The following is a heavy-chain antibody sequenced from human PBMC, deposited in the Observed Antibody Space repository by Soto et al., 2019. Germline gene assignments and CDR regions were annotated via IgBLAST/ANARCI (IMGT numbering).Heavy chain of an antibody. J-gene: IGHJ4*02. V-gene: IGHV4-39*01. CDR1: GGSISSSSYY. Sequence: QLQLQESGPGLVKPSETLSLTCTVSGGSISSSSYYWGWIRQPPGKGLEWIGSIYYSGSTYYNPSLTRRVTIPVATSKSQFSPKLSSVTAADTAVYYRAKLLVTAGRPVDYWGQGTLVTVSS. D-gene: IGHD2-21*02. CDR2: IYYSGST. CDR3: AKLLVTAGRPVDY.